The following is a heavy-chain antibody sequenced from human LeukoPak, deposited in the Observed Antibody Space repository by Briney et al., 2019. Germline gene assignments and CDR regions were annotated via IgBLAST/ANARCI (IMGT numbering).Heavy chain of an antibody. CDR2: VDPSDSYT. J-gene: IGHJ4*02. Sequence: GESLKISCQGSGYSFTNYWISWVRQMPGKGLEWMGRVDPSDSYTNYSPSFQGHVTISVDKSITTAYLQWSSLEASDTAMYFRARQRATSDLDYWGQGTLVTVSS. V-gene: IGHV5-10-1*01. CDR1: GYSFTNYW. D-gene: IGHD5-24*01. CDR3: ARQRATSDLDY.